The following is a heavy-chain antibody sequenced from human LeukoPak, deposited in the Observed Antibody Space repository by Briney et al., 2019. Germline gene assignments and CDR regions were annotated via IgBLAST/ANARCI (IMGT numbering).Heavy chain of an antibody. V-gene: IGHV1-18*01. CDR2: ISAYNGNT. CDR3: ATAIHYYDFWSGYYY. J-gene: IGHJ4*02. CDR1: GYTFTSYG. D-gene: IGHD3-3*01. Sequence: ASVKVSCKASGYTFTSYGISWVRQAPGQGLEWMGWISAYNGNTNYAQKLQGRVTMTTDTSTSTAYMELSSLRSEDTAVYYCATAIHYYDFWSGYYYWGQGTLVTVSS.